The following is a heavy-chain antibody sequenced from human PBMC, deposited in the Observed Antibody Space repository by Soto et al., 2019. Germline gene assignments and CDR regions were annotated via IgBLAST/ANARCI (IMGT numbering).Heavy chain of an antibody. CDR2: IYYSGST. J-gene: IGHJ5*02. V-gene: IGHV4-59*08. CDR1: GGSISSYY. Sequence: SETLSLTCTVSGGSISSYYWSWIRQPPGKGLEWIGYIYYSGSTNYNPSLKSRVTISVDTSKNQFSLKLSSVTAADTAVYYCAGSYNWNSYRHWFDPWGQGTLVTVSS. CDR3: AGSYNWNSYRHWFDP. D-gene: IGHD1-7*01.